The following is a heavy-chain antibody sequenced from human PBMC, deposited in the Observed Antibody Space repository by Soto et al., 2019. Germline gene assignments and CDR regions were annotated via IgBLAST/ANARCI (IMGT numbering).Heavy chain of an antibody. CDR2: ISGSGDGT. Sequence: HPGGSLRLSCAASGFPFSSFALSWVRQAPGEGLEWVSAISGSGDGTDYVGSVKGRFTISRDNSKNTLYLQMNSLRVEDTAVYYCAGPGYSSQDYWGQGTLVTVSS. D-gene: IGHD5-18*01. V-gene: IGHV3-23*01. CDR3: AGPGYSSQDY. J-gene: IGHJ4*02. CDR1: GFPFSSFA.